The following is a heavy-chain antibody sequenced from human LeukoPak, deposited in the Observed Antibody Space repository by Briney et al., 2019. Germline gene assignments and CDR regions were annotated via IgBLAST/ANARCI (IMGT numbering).Heavy chain of an antibody. Sequence: SVKVSCKASGGTFSSYAISWARQAPGQGLEWMGGIIPIFGTANYAQKFQGRVTITADESTSTAYMELSSLRSEDTAVYYCARELERRYYYYGMDVWGQGTTVTVSS. J-gene: IGHJ6*02. D-gene: IGHD1-1*01. CDR2: IIPIFGTA. V-gene: IGHV1-69*01. CDR3: ARELERRYYYYGMDV. CDR1: GGTFSSYA.